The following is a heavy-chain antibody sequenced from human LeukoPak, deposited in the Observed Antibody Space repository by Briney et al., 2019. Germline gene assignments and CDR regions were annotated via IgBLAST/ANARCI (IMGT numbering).Heavy chain of an antibody. CDR2: IFHSGTT. D-gene: IGHD6-19*01. Sequence: SETLSLTCAVSGGSISSTHWWNWVRQPPGKGLEWIGEIFHSGTTNYNPSLKSRVTISLDTSKNQFSLKLKSVTAADTAVYYCARDQWLLRGGDHDAFDIWGQGTMVTVSS. CDR3: ARDQWLLRGGDHDAFDI. J-gene: IGHJ3*02. V-gene: IGHV4-4*02. CDR1: GGSISSTHW.